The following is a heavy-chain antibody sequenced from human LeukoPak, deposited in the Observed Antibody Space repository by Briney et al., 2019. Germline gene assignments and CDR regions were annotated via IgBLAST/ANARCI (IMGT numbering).Heavy chain of an antibody. Sequence: GGSLRLSCAASGFTFSSYGLHWVRQTAGKGLEWVAVISYDGSNAYYADSVKGRFTISRDNSQNTLYLQMNSLRAEDTAVYYCARRPAIFMDGVSYYSMDVWGQGTTVTVSS. V-gene: IGHV3-30*03. J-gene: IGHJ6*02. CDR3: ARRPAIFMDGVSYYSMDV. CDR2: ISYDGSNA. CDR1: GFTFSSYG. D-gene: IGHD2-2*01.